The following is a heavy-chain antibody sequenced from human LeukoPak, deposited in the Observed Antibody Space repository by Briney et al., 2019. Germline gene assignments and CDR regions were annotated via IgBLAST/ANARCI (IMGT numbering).Heavy chain of an antibody. CDR3: AYNSYYYDSSGYLDAFDI. CDR2: IYYSGTT. Sequence: PSQTLSLTCTVSGGSISSDNYYWSWIRQHPGKGLEWIGYIYYSGTTNYNPSLKSRVTISVDTSKNQFSLKLSSVTAADTAVYYCAYNSYYYDSSGYLDAFDIWGQGTMVTVSS. V-gene: IGHV4-31*03. CDR1: GGSISSDNYY. D-gene: IGHD3-22*01. J-gene: IGHJ3*02.